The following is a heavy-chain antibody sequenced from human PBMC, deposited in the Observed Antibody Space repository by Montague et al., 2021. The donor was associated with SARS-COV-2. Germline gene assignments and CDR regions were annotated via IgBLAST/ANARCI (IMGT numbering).Heavy chain of an antibody. D-gene: IGHD3-22*01. CDR2: IYHSGST. Sequence: ETLSLTCAVYGGSISSSNWWGWVRQPPGKGLEWIGEIYHSGSTNYNPSLKSRVTISVDKSKNQFSLKLSSVSAADTAVYYCARRVSWVTMIVVIAYFDYWGQGTLVTVSS. J-gene: IGHJ4*02. V-gene: IGHV4-4*02. CDR1: GGSISSSNW. CDR3: ARRVSWVTMIVVIAYFDY.